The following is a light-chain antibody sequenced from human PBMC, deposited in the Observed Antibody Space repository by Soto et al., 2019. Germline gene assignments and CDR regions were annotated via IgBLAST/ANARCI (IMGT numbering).Light chain of an antibody. CDR3: QQYSNSRT. J-gene: IGKJ1*01. CDR1: ESVNSNY. Sequence: EIVLTQSPGTLSLSPGERATLSCRANESVNSNYLGWYQQRPGQAPRLLVYDASKRATGIPDSFSGSGSGTDFALTISRLEPEDCAVYYCQQYSNSRTFGQGARVETK. V-gene: IGKV3-20*01. CDR2: DAS.